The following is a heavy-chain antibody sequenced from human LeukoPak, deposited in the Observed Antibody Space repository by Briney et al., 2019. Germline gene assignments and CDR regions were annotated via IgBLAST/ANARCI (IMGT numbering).Heavy chain of an antibody. V-gene: IGHV3-11*01. CDR1: GFSFSDYY. Sequence: PGGSLRLSCTASGFSFSDYYMNWIRQAPGKGLEWLSYISSSGNTRHHADSVKGRFTISRDNAKNSLYLQMDSLRPEDTAVYYCARAPDSGYEDNWGQGTLVTVSS. CDR3: ARAPDSGYEDN. J-gene: IGHJ4*02. CDR2: ISSSGNTR. D-gene: IGHD5-12*01.